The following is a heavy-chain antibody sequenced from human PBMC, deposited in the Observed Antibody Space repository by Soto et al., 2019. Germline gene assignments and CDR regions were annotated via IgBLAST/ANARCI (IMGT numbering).Heavy chain of an antibody. CDR2: ISAHNGNT. D-gene: IGHD1-1*01. J-gene: IGHJ4*02. Sequence: QVHLVQSGAEVKKPGASVKVSCKGSGYTFTSYGITWVRQAPGQGLEWMGWISAHNGNTDSAQKLQGRVTVTRDTSTSTAYMELRSLRSDDTAVYSCARGRYGDYWGQGALVTVSS. CDR1: GYTFTSYG. CDR3: ARGRYGDY. V-gene: IGHV1-18*01.